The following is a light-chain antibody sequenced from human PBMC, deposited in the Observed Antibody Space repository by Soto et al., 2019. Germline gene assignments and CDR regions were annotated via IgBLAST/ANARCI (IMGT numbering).Light chain of an antibody. Sequence: DIQMTQPPSSLSASVGDRVTITCRASQSVGTYLNWYRQKPGKAPNLLIYGVSSLHSGVPSRFSGSGSETDFTLSIGSLQTEYFATYYCQQGYCNPRTFGQGTKVDIK. CDR1: QSVGTY. CDR3: QQGYCNPRT. V-gene: IGKV1-39*01. J-gene: IGKJ1*01. CDR2: GVS.